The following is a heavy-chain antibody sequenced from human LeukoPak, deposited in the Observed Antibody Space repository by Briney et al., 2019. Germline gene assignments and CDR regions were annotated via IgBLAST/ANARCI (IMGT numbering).Heavy chain of an antibody. V-gene: IGHV4-61*02. CDR2: IYTSGST. CDR3: AGVIGNYDGRLDY. D-gene: IGHD1-7*01. Sequence: PSETLSLTCTVSGGSISSGSYYWSWIRQPAGKGLEWIGRIYTSGSTNYNPSLKSRVTISVDTSKNQFSLKLSSVTAADTAMYYCAGVIGNYDGRLDYWGQGTLVTVSS. CDR1: GGSISSGSYY. J-gene: IGHJ4*02.